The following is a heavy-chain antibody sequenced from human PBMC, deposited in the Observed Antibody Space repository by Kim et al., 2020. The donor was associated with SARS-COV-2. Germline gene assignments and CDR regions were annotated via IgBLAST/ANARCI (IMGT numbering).Heavy chain of an antibody. J-gene: IGHJ4*03. D-gene: IGHD3-16*01. CDR1: GFTFSSYA. V-gene: IGHV3-23*01. CDR2: ISAGGSGV. Sequence: GGSLRLSCAASGFTFSSYAMSWVRQAPGKGPEWVAAISAGGSGVYYADSVKGRFTISRDNSKNTLSLQMNSLRPEDTAVYHCAKERLHAVGGVTQVKGY. CDR3: AKERLHAVGGVTQVKGY.